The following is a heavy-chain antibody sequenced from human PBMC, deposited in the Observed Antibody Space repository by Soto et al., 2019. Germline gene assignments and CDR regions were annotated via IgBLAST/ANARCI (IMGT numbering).Heavy chain of an antibody. CDR1: GFTFSNAW. CDR2: IKSKTDGGTT. D-gene: IGHD3-3*01. Sequence: GGSLRLSCAASGFTFSNAWMSWVRQAPGKGLEWVGRIKSKTDGGTTDYAAPVKGRFTISRDDSKNTLYLQMNSLKTEDTAVYYCTTDPYYDFWSGYYRPDAFDIWGQGTMVTVSS. V-gene: IGHV3-15*01. J-gene: IGHJ3*02. CDR3: TTDPYYDFWSGYYRPDAFDI.